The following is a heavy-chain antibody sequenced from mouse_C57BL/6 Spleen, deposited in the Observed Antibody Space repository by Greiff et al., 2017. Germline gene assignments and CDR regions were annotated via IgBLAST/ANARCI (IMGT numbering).Heavy chain of an antibody. V-gene: IGHV5-6*01. J-gene: IGHJ4*01. CDR2: ISSGGSYT. Sequence: EVQGVESGGDLVKPGGSLKLSCAASGFTFSSYGMSWVRQTPDKRLEWVATISSGGSYTYYPDSVKGRFTISRDNAKNTLYLQRSSLKSEDTAMYYGASPYYGSSYRFAMGYWGQGTSVTVSS. CDR3: ASPYYGSSYRFAMGY. D-gene: IGHD1-1*01. CDR1: GFTFSSYG.